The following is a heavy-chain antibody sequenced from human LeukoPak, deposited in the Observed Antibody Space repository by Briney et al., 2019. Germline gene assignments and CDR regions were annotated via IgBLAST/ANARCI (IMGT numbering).Heavy chain of an antibody. CDR1: GYTFTSYG. CDR2: ISAYNGNT. V-gene: IGHV1-18*01. Sequence: ASVKVSCKASGYTFTSYGISWVRQAPGQGLEWMGWISAYNGNTSYAQKLQGRVTMTTDTSTSTAYMELRSLRFDDTAVYYCATGPVWFGDRRNWFDPWGQGTLVTVSS. D-gene: IGHD3-10*01. J-gene: IGHJ5*02. CDR3: ATGPVWFGDRRNWFDP.